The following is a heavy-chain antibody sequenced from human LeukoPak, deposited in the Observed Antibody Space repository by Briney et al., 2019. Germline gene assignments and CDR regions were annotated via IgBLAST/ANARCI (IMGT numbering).Heavy chain of an antibody. V-gene: IGHV4-59*08. D-gene: IGHD5-18*01. J-gene: IGHJ4*02. CDR3: ARHKTLQLWPPLAPYFDY. CDR1: GGSISSYY. CDR2: IYYSGST. Sequence: SETLSLTCTVSGGSISSYYWSWIWQPPGKGLEWIGYIYYSGSTNYNPSLKSRVTISVDTSKNQFSLKLSSVTAADTAVYYCARHKTLQLWPPLAPYFDYWGQGTLVTVSS.